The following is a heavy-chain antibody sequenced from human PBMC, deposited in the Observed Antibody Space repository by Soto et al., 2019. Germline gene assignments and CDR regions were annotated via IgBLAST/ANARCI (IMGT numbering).Heavy chain of an antibody. CDR1: GGTFSSYA. Sequence: QVQLVQSGAEVKKPGSSVKVSCQASGGTFSSYAISWVRQAPGQGLEWMGGIIPIFGTANYAQKFKGRVTITADESTSTAYMELSSLRSEDTAVYYCARVGRNSYGYYYYGMDVWGQGTTVTVSS. V-gene: IGHV1-69*01. D-gene: IGHD5-18*01. J-gene: IGHJ6*02. CDR2: IIPIFGTA. CDR3: ARVGRNSYGYYYYGMDV.